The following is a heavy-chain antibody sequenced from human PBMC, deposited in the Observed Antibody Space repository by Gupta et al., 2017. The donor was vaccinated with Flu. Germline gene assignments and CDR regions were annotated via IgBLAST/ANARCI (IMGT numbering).Heavy chain of an antibody. D-gene: IGHD3-16*01. CDR3: ARDAVYNTVWGDFDY. CDR1: GVISSHFS. V-gene: IGHV3-23*01. Sequence: EVQLLESGGDLVQTGGSLRLPCVGSGVISSHFSLHWVRQPPGKGLEGLSAIGGTGFTTFYANSLNGRFSISRDNSKNTLYLQMNSLGAEDSAIYYCARDAVYNTVWGDFDYWGRGTLVTVSS. CDR2: IGGTGFTT. J-gene: IGHJ4*02.